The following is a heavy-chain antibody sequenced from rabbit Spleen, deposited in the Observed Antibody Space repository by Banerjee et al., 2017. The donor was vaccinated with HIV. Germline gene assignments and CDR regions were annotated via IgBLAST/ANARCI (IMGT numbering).Heavy chain of an antibody. D-gene: IGHD8-1*01. J-gene: IGHJ6*01. CDR2: VYAGSSGST. CDR3: VRDTGSSFSSYGMDL. CDR1: KFSFNNGYD. V-gene: IGHV1S45*01. Sequence: QEQLVESGGGLVKPGASLTLTCKASKFSFNNGYDMCWVRQAPGKGLEWIACVYAGSSGSTYSATWAKGRFTVSKTSSTTVTLQMTSLTAADTATYFCVRDTGSSFSSYGMDLWGPGTLVTVS.